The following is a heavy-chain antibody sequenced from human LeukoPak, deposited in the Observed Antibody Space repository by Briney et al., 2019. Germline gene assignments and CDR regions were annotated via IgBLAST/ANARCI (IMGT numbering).Heavy chain of an antibody. CDR3: AKDGGAGFDP. CDR1: GFTFSSYA. CDR2: ISSSGSAT. Sequence: GGSLRLSCAASGFTFSSYAMSWVRQAPGKGLEWVAAISSSGSATYYADSVKGRFTISRDNSKNTLYLQMNSLRAGDTALYYCAKDGGAGFDPWGQGTLVTVSS. J-gene: IGHJ5*02. D-gene: IGHD3-16*01. V-gene: IGHV3-23*01.